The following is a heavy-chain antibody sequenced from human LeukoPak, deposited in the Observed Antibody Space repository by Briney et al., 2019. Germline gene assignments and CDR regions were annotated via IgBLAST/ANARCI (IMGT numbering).Heavy chain of an antibody. Sequence: GGSLRLSCAASGFTFSSYAMHWVRQAPGKGLEWVSGISGSGGRTYYADSVRGRLTISRDSSKNTLYLQMNSLRAEDTAVYYCARGLRGTSGWYYFDYWGQGTLVTVSP. CDR2: ISGSGGRT. CDR1: GFTFSSYA. CDR3: ARGLRGTSGWYYFDY. V-gene: IGHV3-23*01. J-gene: IGHJ4*02. D-gene: IGHD6-19*01.